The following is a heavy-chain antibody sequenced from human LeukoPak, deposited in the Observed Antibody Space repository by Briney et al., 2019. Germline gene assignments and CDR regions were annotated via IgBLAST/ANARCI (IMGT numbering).Heavy chain of an antibody. CDR1: GGSISSYY. J-gene: IGHJ3*02. Sequence: SETLSLTCTVSGGSISSYYWSWIRQPPGKGLEWIGHIYYSGSTNYNPSLKSRVTISIDTSKNQFSLRLSSVTAADTAAYYCATIPLDTDAFDIWGQGTMVTVSS. CDR3: ATIPLDTDAFDI. CDR2: IYYSGST. V-gene: IGHV4-59*12. D-gene: IGHD5-24*01.